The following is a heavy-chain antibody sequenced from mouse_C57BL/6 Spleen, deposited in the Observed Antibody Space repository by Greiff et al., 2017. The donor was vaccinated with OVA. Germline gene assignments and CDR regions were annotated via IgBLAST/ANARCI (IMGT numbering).Heavy chain of an antibody. CDR2: IYPGGGYT. V-gene: IGHV1-63*01. Sequence: QVQLQQSGAELVRPGTSVKMSCKASGYTFTNYWIGWAKQRPGHGLEWIGDIYPGGGYTNYNEKFKGKATLTADKSSSTAYMQFSSLTSEDSAIYYCARSQLRAMDYWGQGTSVTVSS. D-gene: IGHD3-2*02. CDR1: GYTFTNYW. J-gene: IGHJ4*01. CDR3: ARSQLRAMDY.